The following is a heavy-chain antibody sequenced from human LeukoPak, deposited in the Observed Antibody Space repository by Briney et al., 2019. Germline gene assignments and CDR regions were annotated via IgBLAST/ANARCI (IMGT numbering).Heavy chain of an antibody. V-gene: IGHV3-23*01. CDR3: AKGYGYSSSWTSNYYFYGLDV. CDR1: GFTFSTYA. D-gene: IGHD6-13*01. J-gene: IGHJ6*02. CDR2: ISDSDKGT. Sequence: GGSLRLSCAASGFTFSTYAMSWVRLAPGKGLEWVSGISDSDKGTYYADSVKGRFTISRDNSKNTLYLQMNSLRAEDTAVYYCAKGYGYSSSWTSNYYFYGLDVWGQGTTVTVSS.